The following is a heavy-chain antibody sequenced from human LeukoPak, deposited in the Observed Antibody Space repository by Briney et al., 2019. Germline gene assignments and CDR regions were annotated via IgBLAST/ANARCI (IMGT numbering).Heavy chain of an antibody. Sequence: PGGSLRLSCAASGFTFSSYSMNWVRQAPGKGLEWVSSISSSSSYIYYADSVKGRFTISRDNAKNSLYLQMNSLRAEDTAVYYCARVQEAVAVFGYWGQGTLVTVSS. D-gene: IGHD6-19*01. CDR2: ISSSSSYI. CDR3: ARVQEAVAVFGY. CDR1: GFTFSSYS. J-gene: IGHJ4*02. V-gene: IGHV3-21*01.